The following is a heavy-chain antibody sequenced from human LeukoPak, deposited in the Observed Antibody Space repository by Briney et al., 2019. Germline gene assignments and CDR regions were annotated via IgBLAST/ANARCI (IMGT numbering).Heavy chain of an antibody. D-gene: IGHD3-22*01. Sequence: GGSLRLSCAASGFPFSSYGMHWVRQAPGKGLEWVAVISYDGSNKYYADSVKGRFTISRDNSKNTLYLQMNSLRAEDTAVYYCAKDQGFGYYYDSRGGLPAFDIWGQGTMVTVSS. J-gene: IGHJ3*02. CDR3: AKDQGFGYYYDSRGGLPAFDI. CDR1: GFPFSSYG. CDR2: ISYDGSNK. V-gene: IGHV3-30*18.